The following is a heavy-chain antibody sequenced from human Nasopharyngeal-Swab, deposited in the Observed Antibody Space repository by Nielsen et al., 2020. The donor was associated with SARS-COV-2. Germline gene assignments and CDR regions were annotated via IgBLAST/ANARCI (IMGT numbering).Heavy chain of an antibody. J-gene: IGHJ6*02. Sequence: VRQAPGKGLEWVSSISSSSSYIYYADSVKGRFTISRDNAKNSLYLQMNSLRAEDTAVYHCARDSNGMDVWGQGTTVTVSS. CDR3: ARDSNGMDV. CDR2: ISSSSSYI. D-gene: IGHD2/OR15-2a*01. V-gene: IGHV3-21*01.